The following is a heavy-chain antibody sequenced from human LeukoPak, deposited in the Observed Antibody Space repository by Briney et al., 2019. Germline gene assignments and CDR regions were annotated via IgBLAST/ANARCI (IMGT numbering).Heavy chain of an antibody. V-gene: IGHV1-18*01. Sequence: ASVKVSCKASGYTFTSYGISWVRQAPGQGLEWMGWISAYNGNTNYAQKLQGRVTMTTDTSTSTAYMELRSLRSDDTAVYYCARDVGTIIVVLPVRFDYWGQGTLVTVSS. CDR3: ARDVGTIIVVLPVRFDY. J-gene: IGHJ4*02. CDR2: ISAYNGNT. CDR1: GYTFTSYG. D-gene: IGHD2-2*01.